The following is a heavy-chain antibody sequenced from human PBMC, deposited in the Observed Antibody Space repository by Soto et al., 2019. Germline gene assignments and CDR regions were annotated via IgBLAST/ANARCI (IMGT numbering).Heavy chain of an antibody. V-gene: IGHV3-74*01. Sequence: EVQLVESGGGLVQPGESLRLSCAASGFTFSSYWMHWVRQAPGKGLVWVSRINSDGSSTSDAGSVKGRFTISRDNAKNTLYLQVNSLRAADTAVYYCVRTSLVVAAATREDYWGQGTLVTVSS. CDR2: INSDGSST. D-gene: IGHD2-15*01. CDR3: VRTSLVVAAATREDY. CDR1: GFTFSSYW. J-gene: IGHJ4*02.